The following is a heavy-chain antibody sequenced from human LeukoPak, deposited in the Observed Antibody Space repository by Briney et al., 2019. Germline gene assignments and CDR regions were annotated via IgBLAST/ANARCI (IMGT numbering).Heavy chain of an antibody. CDR3: ARRGPYNWNYAIYSDY. D-gene: IGHD1-7*01. CDR2: INHSGST. CDR1: GGSFSGYY. V-gene: IGHV4-34*01. Sequence: SETLSLTCAVYGGSFSGYYWSWIRQPPGKGLEWIGEINHSGSTNYNPSLKSRVTISVDTSKNQFSLKLSSVTAADTAVYYCARRGPYNWNYAIYSDYWGQGTLVTVSS. J-gene: IGHJ4*02.